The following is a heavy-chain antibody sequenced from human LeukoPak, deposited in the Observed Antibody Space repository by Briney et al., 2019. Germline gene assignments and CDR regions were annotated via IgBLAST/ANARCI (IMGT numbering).Heavy chain of an antibody. J-gene: IGHJ4*02. V-gene: IGHV1-8*01. CDR3: AREYRHQPD. D-gene: IGHD5-12*01. CDR1: GYTFTSYD. Sequence: GASVKVSCTASGYTFTSYDINWLRQASGQGLEWMGWMNPNSGNTGYAQRFQGRFTMTWDTSITTAYMELSSLRSEDTAVYYCAREYRHQPDWGQGTLVIVSS. CDR2: MNPNSGNT.